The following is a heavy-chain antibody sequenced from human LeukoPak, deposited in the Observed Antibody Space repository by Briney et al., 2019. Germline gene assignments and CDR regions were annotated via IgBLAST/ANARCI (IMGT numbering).Heavy chain of an antibody. Sequence: GGSLRLSCAASGFTFSTYSMNWVRQAPGKGLEWVSSISSSSRYIYYADSVKGRFTISRDNAKNSLYLQMNSLRAEDTAVYYCARDPHSSSRYGLKEDYYYMDVWGKGTTVTVSS. D-gene: IGHD6-13*01. CDR1: GFTFSTYS. CDR2: ISSSSRYI. CDR3: ARDPHSSSRYGLKEDYYYMDV. J-gene: IGHJ6*03. V-gene: IGHV3-21*01.